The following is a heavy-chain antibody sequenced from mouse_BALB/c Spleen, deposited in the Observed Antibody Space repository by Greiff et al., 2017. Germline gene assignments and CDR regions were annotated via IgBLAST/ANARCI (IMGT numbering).Heavy chain of an antibody. CDR3: ARYGNYGFFAY. J-gene: IGHJ3*01. V-gene: IGHV5-17*02. D-gene: IGHD2-1*01. Sequence: EVQRVESGGGLVQPGGSRKLSCAASGFTFSSFGMHWVRQAPEKGLEWVAYISSGSSTIYYADTVKGRFTISRDNPKNTLFLQMTSLRSEDTAMYYCARYGNYGFFAYWGQGTLVTVSA. CDR1: GFTFSSFG. CDR2: ISSGSSTI.